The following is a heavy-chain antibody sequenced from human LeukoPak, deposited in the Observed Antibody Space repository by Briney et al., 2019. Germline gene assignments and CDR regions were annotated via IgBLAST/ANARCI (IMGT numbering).Heavy chain of an antibody. CDR3: AKVPLLWFGESHFDY. V-gene: IGHV3-23*01. J-gene: IGHJ4*02. CDR1: GFTFSSYA. D-gene: IGHD3-10*01. CDR2: ISGSGGST. Sequence: GGSLRLSCAASGFTFSSYAMSWVRQALGKGLEWVSAISGSGGSTYYADSAKGRFTISRDNSKNTLYLQMNSLRAEDTAVYYCAKVPLLWFGESHFDYWGQGTLVTVSS.